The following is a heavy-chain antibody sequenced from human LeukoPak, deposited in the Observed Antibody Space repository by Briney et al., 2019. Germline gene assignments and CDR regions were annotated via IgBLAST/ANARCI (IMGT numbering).Heavy chain of an antibody. V-gene: IGHV4-4*07. CDR3: ARESQNLGYCSSTSCYVLDYYYYMDV. CDR2: IYTSGST. D-gene: IGHD2-2*01. J-gene: IGHJ6*03. Sequence: PSETLSLTCTVPGGSISSYYWSWIRQPAGKGLEWIGRIYTSGSTNYNPSLKSRVTMSVDTSKNQFSLKLSSVTAADTAVYYCARESQNLGYCSSTSCYVLDYYYYMDVWGKGTTVTVSS. CDR1: GGSISSYY.